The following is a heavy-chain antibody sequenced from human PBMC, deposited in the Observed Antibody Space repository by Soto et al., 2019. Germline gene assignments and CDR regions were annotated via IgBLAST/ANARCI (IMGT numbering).Heavy chain of an antibody. J-gene: IGHJ4*02. CDR2: IYPGDSDT. D-gene: IGHD4-17*01. V-gene: IGHV5-51*01. CDR1: GYSFTSYW. Sequence: PGESLKISCKGSGYSFTSYWIGWVRQMPWKGLEWMGIIYPGDSDTRYSPSFQGQVTISADKSISTAYLQWSSLKASDTAMYYWASHRPTTYGYYFEYWGQGTLVNVFS. CDR3: ASHRPTTYGYYFEY.